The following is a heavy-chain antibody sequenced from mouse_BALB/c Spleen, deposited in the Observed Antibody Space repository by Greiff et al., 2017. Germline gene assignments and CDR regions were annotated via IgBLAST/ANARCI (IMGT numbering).Heavy chain of an antibody. V-gene: IGHV2-4-1*01. J-gene: IGHJ4*01. D-gene: IGHD2-14*01. CDR1: GFSLTSYG. Sequence: VQLQQSGPGLVQPSQSLSITCTVSGFSLTSYGVHWVRQSPGKGLEWLGVIWSGGSTNYNSALMSRLSICKDNSKSQVFLKMNSLQTDDTAMYYCAREAYYRYDDAMDYWGQGTSVTVSS. CDR2: IWSGGST. CDR3: AREAYYRYDDAMDY.